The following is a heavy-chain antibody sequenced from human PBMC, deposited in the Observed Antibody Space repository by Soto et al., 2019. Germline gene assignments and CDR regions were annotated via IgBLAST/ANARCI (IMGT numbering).Heavy chain of an antibody. V-gene: IGHV4-4*07. CDR2: IYIPGSP. D-gene: IGHD1-1*01. CDR1: GGSIGTSY. Sequence: SETLSLTCSVSGGSIGTSYWTWIRQTAGTGLEWIGRIYIPGSPNLHPSLKSRVALSVDTPNKPGSLNITSANDEDPAVYYFARGVRDGFGLWGQGTRVTVSS. J-gene: IGHJ3*01. CDR3: ARGVRDGFGL.